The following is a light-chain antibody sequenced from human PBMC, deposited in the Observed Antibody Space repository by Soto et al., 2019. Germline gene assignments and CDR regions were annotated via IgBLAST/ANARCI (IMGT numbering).Light chain of an antibody. CDR1: QSVLYSSNNKNY. V-gene: IGKV4-1*01. CDR3: QQYSSTPLT. CDR2: WAS. J-gene: IGKJ4*01. Sequence: DIVMTQSPDSLAVSLGERATINCKSSQSVLYSSNNKNYLAWYQQKLGQPPKLLIYWASTRESGVPDRFSGRGSGTDFTLTISSLQAEDVAVYYCQQYSSTPLTFGGGTKVEIK.